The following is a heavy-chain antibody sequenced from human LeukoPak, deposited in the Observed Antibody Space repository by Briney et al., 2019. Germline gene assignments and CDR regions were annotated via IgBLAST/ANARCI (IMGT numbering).Heavy chain of an antibody. CDR1: GFTFSTYW. V-gene: IGHV3-74*01. CDR3: ARVKRAYSYGYPGRKGDFFDY. Sequence: PGGSLRLSCAASGFTFSTYWMHWVRQAPGKGLVWVSRINSDGSSTSYADSVKGRFTISRDNAKNTLYLQMNSLRAEDTAVYYCARVKRAYSYGYPGRKGDFFDYWGQGTLVTVSS. CDR2: INSDGSST. D-gene: IGHD5-18*01. J-gene: IGHJ4*02.